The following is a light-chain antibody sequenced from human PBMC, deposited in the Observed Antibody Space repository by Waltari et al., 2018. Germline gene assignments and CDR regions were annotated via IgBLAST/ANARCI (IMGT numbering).Light chain of an antibody. V-gene: IGLV2-23*02. CDR1: SNDIGSYNL. Sequence: QSALTQPASVSGSPGQSITISCTGTSNDIGSYNLVSWYPPHPGKAPTLIIFEFAKRPSGVSSRFSGSKSGNIASLTISGLQAEDEADYYCCSYAGSSTFDVFGTGTKVTV. J-gene: IGLJ1*01. CDR2: EFA. CDR3: CSYAGSSTFDV.